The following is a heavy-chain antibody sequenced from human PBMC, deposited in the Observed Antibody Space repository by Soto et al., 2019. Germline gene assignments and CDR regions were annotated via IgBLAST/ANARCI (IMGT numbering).Heavy chain of an antibody. CDR3: ARGGGGFDHYYYYYYMDV. CDR2: IYYSGST. D-gene: IGHD3-10*01. CDR1: GGSISSYY. J-gene: IGHJ6*03. Sequence: SETLSLTCTVSGGSISSYYWSWIRQPPGKGLEWIGYIYYSGSTNYNPSLKSRVTISVDTSKNQFSLKLSSVTAADTAVYYCARGGGGFDHYYYYYYMDVWGKGTTVTVSS. V-gene: IGHV4-59*01.